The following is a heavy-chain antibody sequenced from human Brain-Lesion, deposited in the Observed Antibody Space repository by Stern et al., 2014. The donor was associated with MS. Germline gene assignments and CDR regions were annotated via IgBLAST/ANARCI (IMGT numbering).Heavy chain of an antibody. Sequence: QVQLVQSGAEVKQPGASVKVSCNTSGYIFTGYYIHWVRQAPGQGLEWMAWINPNTGGTKYAQTFQGRVTMSRDTSISTAYVELSSLTSDDTAVYYCARDQRGITIFGVVTDYYYLGMDVWGQGTTVTVSS. CDR2: INPNTGGT. CDR3: ARDQRGITIFGVVTDYYYLGMDV. CDR1: GYIFTGYY. D-gene: IGHD3-3*01. V-gene: IGHV1-2*02. J-gene: IGHJ6*02.